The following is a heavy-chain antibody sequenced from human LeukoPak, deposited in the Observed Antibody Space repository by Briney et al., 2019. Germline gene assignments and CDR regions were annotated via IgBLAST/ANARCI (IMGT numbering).Heavy chain of an antibody. Sequence: GGSLRLSCAASGFSVSNKYMSWVRQAPGKGLEWVSYISSSGSDKYYPDSVKGRFTISRDNAKNSLYLQMNSLRAEDTAVYYCARRTSGAFAIWGQGTKVTVSS. J-gene: IGHJ3*02. CDR1: GFSVSNKY. V-gene: IGHV3-11*04. CDR2: ISSSGSDK. CDR3: ARRTSGAFAI.